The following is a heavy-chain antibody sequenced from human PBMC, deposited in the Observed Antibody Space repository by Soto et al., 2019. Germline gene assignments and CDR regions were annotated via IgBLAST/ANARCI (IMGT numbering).Heavy chain of an antibody. CDR2: ISAFSGNT. CDR3: ARVVKAGDYGDSGRYYFDY. V-gene: IGHV1-18*04. J-gene: IGHJ4*01. D-gene: IGHD4-17*01. CDR1: GYTFTTYG. Sequence: QVQLVQSGAEVKKPGASVKVSCKASGYTFTTYGITWVRQAPGQGLEWMGCISAFSGNTNYAQKLQGRLTVTTDTSTNTAYMDLRSLRSDDTAVYYCARVVKAGDYGDSGRYYFDYWGHGTLVTVSS.